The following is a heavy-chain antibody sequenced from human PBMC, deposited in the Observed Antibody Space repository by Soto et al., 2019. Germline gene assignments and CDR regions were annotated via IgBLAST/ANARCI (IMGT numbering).Heavy chain of an antibody. J-gene: IGHJ3*02. CDR2: MKPNSGNT. D-gene: IGHD2-2*01. V-gene: IGHV1-8*01. CDR3: ARGGVYCSSTSCLNAFDI. CDR1: GYPFTSYD. Sequence: ASVKVACKASGYPFTSYDINWLRQATGQGLEWMGWMKPNSGNTGYAQKFQGRVTMTRNTSISTAYMELSSLRSEDTAVYYCARGGVYCSSTSCLNAFDIWGQGTMVTVSS.